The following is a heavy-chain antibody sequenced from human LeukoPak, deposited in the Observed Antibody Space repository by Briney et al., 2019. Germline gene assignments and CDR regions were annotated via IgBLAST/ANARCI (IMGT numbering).Heavy chain of an antibody. D-gene: IGHD1-26*01. CDR1: GGSIISSNYY. CDR3: TRHKGVGIEDTFY. J-gene: IGHJ4*02. V-gene: IGHV4-39*01. CDR2: FYYSGST. Sequence: SETLSLTCTVSGGSIISSNYYWGWIRQTPGKGLEWVGSFYYSGSTYYNPSLKSRVTISVDTSKNQFSLKLSSVAAADTAVYYGTRHKGVGIEDTFYWGQGTLVTVSS.